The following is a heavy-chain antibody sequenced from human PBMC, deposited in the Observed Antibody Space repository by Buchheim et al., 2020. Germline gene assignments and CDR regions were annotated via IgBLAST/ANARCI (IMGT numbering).Heavy chain of an antibody. D-gene: IGHD3-22*01. CDR3: ARDRFYYDRGGDFDY. CDR2: IWYDGSNK. V-gene: IGHV3-33*01. J-gene: IGHJ4*02. Sequence: VQLVESGGGVVQPGRSLRLSCAASGFAFNTYGMHWVRQAPGKGLEWVAVIWYDGSNKYYADSVKGRFTISRDNSKNTLYLQMNSLRAEDTAVYYCARDRFYYDRGGDFDYWGQGTL. CDR1: GFAFNTYG.